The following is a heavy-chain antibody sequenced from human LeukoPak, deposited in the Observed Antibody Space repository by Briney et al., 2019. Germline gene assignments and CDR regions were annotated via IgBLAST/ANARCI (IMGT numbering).Heavy chain of an antibody. D-gene: IGHD3-22*01. CDR3: ARDRHYYDSSGYDY. CDR2: INQDGSEK. Sequence: PGGSLRLSCAASGFTFSDYWMSWVRQAPGKGLEWVASINQDGSEKYYVDSVKGRFTISRDNAKNSLYLQMNSLRAEDTAVYYCARDRHYYDSSGYDYWGQGTLVTVSS. V-gene: IGHV3-7*01. J-gene: IGHJ4*02. CDR1: GFTFSDYW.